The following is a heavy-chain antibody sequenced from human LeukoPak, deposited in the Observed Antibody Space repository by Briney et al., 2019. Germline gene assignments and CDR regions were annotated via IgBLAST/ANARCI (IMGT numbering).Heavy chain of an antibody. V-gene: IGHV3-23*01. D-gene: IGHD2-15*01. CDR2: ITASGDST. Sequence: GESLRLSCAASGLIFSDYIMIWVRQAPGKGLEWVSGITASGDSTYYADSVKGRFTMSRDNSKNTVYLQMNSLRVDDTAVYYCARRDIVVVVSASDYWGQGTLVTVSS. CDR3: ARRDIVVVVSASDY. CDR1: GLIFSDYI. J-gene: IGHJ4*02.